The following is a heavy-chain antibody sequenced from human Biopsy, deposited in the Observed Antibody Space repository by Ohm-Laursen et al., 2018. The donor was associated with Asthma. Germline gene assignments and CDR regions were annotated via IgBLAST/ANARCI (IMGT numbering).Heavy chain of an antibody. V-gene: IGHV3-7*01. CDR1: GFTFDDYW. CDR2: IKHDGSEK. Sequence: SLRLSCAASGFTFDDYWMSWVRQAPGKGLEWVANIKHDGSEKNHVDSLKGRFTISRDNAKNSLYLQMNSLRAEDTAVYYCARTFHFWSPYHAEHYQLWGQGTLVTVSS. D-gene: IGHD3-3*01. CDR3: ARTFHFWSPYHAEHYQL. J-gene: IGHJ1*01.